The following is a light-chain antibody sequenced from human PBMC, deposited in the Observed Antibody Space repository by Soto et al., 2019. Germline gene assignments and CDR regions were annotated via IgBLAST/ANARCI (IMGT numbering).Light chain of an antibody. V-gene: IGLV1-44*01. CDR3: AAWDDSLNGPV. J-gene: IGLJ2*01. Sequence: QSVLTQPPSASGTPGQRVTISCSGSSSNIGSNNVNWYQQLPGTAPKHLIYSNNQRPSGVPDRCSGSNSGTSASLAISGLQSEDEADYYCAAWDDSLNGPVFGGGTKLTVL. CDR2: SNN. CDR1: SSNIGSNN.